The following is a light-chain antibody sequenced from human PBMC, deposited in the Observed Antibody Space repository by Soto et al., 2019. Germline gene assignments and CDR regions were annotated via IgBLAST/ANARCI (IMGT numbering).Light chain of an antibody. Sequence: QSALTQPASVSGSPGQSITISCIGTSSDVGAYNYVSWYQQLPGKAPKLMIYEVSNRPSGISNRFSGSKSGNTASLTISGLQTEDEADYYCNSRASGTTYVFGPGTKLTVL. CDR1: SSDVGAYNY. J-gene: IGLJ1*01. V-gene: IGLV2-14*01. CDR3: NSRASGTTYV. CDR2: EVS.